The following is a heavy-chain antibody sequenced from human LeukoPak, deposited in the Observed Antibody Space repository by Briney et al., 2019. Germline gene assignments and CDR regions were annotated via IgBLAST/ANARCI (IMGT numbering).Heavy chain of an antibody. V-gene: IGHV3-30*02. CDR1: GFTFSSYG. D-gene: IGHD3-22*01. Sequence: PGGSLRLSCAASGFTFSSYGMHWVRQAPGKGLEGVAFIRYDGTNKYYADSVKARFTISRDNSKNTLFLQMNSLRAEDTAVYYCARGSPHRRNYDSSGYYSYYFDYWGQGTLVTVSS. J-gene: IGHJ4*02. CDR2: IRYDGTNK. CDR3: ARGSPHRRNYDSSGYYSYYFDY.